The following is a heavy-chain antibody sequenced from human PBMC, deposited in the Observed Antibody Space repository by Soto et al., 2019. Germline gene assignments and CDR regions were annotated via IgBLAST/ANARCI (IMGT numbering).Heavy chain of an antibody. V-gene: IGHV1-18*01. J-gene: IGHJ4*02. CDR2: ISAYNGNT. CDR3: ASDWAAAGPFDY. D-gene: IGHD6-25*01. CDR1: GYTFTSYG. Sequence: QVQLVQSGAEVKKPGASVKVSCKASGYTFTSYGISWVRQAPGQGLEWMGWISAYNGNTNYAQKLQGRVTMTTDTSTTTAYMELRSLRADDKAVYYCASDWAAAGPFDYWGQGTLVTVSS.